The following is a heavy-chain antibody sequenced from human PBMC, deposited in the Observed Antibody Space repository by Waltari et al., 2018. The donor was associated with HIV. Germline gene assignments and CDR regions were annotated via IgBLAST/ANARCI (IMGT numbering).Heavy chain of an antibody. CDR2: ISDSGDNT. CDR1: GFTFSNYA. CDR3: AKSAQIAMIIVVLPDAFDI. Sequence: EVQLLESGGGLVQPGGSLRLYCEASGFTFSNYAMSWVRQAPGKGLEWVSGISDSGDNTYYADSVKGRITISRDNSKNTLYLQMNSLRADDTAVYYCAKSAQIAMIIVVLPDAFDIWGQGTMVTVSS. D-gene: IGHD3-22*01. J-gene: IGHJ3*02. V-gene: IGHV3-23*01.